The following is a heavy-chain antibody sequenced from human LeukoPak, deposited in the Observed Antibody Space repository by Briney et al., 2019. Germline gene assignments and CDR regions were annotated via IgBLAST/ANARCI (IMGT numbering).Heavy chain of an antibody. CDR2: IYYSGST. V-gene: IGHV4-59*01. J-gene: IGHJ6*03. CDR3: ASSRWYYYMDV. CDR1: GGSISSYY. Sequence: SETLSLTCTVSGGSISSYYWSWIRQPPGKGLEWIGYIYYSGSTNYNPSLKGRVTISVDTSKNQFSLKLSSVTAADTAVYYCASSRWYYYMDVWGKGTTVTVSS. D-gene: IGHD2-15*01.